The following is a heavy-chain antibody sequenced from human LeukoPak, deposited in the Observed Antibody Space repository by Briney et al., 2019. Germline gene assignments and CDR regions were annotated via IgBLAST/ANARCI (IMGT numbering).Heavy chain of an antibody. Sequence: GVSLRLSCAASGFTFSTYSMNWVRQAPGKGLEWVSSISSSSSYKYYADSVKGRFTISRDNAKNSLYLQMNSLRAEDTAVYYCARYFGESAFDIWGQGTMVTVSS. CDR2: ISSSSSYK. V-gene: IGHV3-21*01. D-gene: IGHD3-10*01. CDR3: ARYFGESAFDI. CDR1: GFTFSTYS. J-gene: IGHJ3*02.